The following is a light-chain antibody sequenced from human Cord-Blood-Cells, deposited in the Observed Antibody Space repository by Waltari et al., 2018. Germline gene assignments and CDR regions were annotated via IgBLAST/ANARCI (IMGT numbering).Light chain of an antibody. CDR1: SSDVGRYNL. V-gene: IGLV2-23*01. CDR3: CSYAGSSTLV. Sequence: QSALTPPASVSGSPGQSITIPCPGTSSDVGRYNLVSWYQQHPGKAPKLMIYEGSKRPSGVSNRFSGSKSGNTASLTISGLQAEDEADYYCCSYAGSSTLVFGGGTKLTVL. CDR2: EGS. J-gene: IGLJ2*01.